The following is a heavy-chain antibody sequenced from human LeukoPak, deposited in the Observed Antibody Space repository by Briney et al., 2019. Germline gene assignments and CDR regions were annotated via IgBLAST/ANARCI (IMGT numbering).Heavy chain of an antibody. CDR2: IFSGGSA. Sequence: PGGSLRLSCAASGFTVSSNYMSWVRQAPGKGLEWVSVIFSGGSASYADSVKGRFSISRDNSKNTLYLQMNSLRAEDTAVYYCAREGDYYDSSGYLYSFDYWGQGTMVTVSS. CDR3: AREGDYYDSSGYLYSFDY. J-gene: IGHJ4*02. V-gene: IGHV3-66*01. D-gene: IGHD3-22*01. CDR1: GFTVSSNY.